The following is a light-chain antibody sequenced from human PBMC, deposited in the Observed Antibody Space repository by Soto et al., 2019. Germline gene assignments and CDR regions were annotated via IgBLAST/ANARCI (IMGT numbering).Light chain of an antibody. CDR3: QQYNNWPIT. J-gene: IGKJ5*01. V-gene: IGKV3-15*01. CDR1: QSIGSR. CDR2: GAS. Sequence: EILMTQSPATLSVSPGERATLSCRASQSIGSRLAWYQQRPGQAPRLLIYGASTRATGIPDRFTGSGSGTDFTLTITSLQSEDFAVYYCQQYNNWPITFGQGTRLEI.